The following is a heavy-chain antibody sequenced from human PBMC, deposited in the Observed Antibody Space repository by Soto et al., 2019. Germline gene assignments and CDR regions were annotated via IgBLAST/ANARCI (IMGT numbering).Heavy chain of an antibody. J-gene: IGHJ4*02. CDR2: IRRYGDFT. CDR3: AKDRYLDHDSRGYLFDH. V-gene: IGHV3-23*01. D-gene: IGHD3-22*01. Sequence: EVQLLESGGDLIQPGGSLRLSCAASGFTFNIYAMTWVRQAPGKGLEWVSAIRRYGDFTYYADSVEGRFTISRDNSKNTLYLQMNSLRAEDTAVYYCAKDRYLDHDSRGYLFDHWSQGTLFTVSS. CDR1: GFTFNIYA.